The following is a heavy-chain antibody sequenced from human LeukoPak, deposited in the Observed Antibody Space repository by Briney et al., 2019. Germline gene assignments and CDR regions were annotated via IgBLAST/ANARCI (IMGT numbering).Heavy chain of an antibody. J-gene: IGHJ5*02. V-gene: IGHV4-39*07. D-gene: IGHD3-22*01. CDR3: ATWRGYYDSSLGWFDP. Sequence: SETLSLTCTVSGGSISSYYWGWIRQPPGKGLEWIGSIYYSGSTYYNPSLKSRVTISVDTSKNQFSLKLSSVTAADTAVYYCATWRGYYDSSLGWFDPWGQGTLVTVSS. CDR2: IYYSGST. CDR1: GGSISSYY.